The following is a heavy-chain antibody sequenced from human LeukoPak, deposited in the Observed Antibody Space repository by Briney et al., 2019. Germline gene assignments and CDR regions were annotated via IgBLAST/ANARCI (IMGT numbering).Heavy chain of an antibody. D-gene: IGHD6-19*01. Sequence: PGGSLRLSCAASGFIVSSYTMHWVRQAPGKGLEWVAVISYDGSNQYYADSVKGRFSISRDNSKNTLYLEMKSLKSEDTAVYYCARGTGWYVHNALGIWGQGTMVTASS. V-gene: IGHV3-30-3*01. CDR1: GFIVSSYT. J-gene: IGHJ3*02. CDR3: ARGTGWYVHNALGI. CDR2: ISYDGSNQ.